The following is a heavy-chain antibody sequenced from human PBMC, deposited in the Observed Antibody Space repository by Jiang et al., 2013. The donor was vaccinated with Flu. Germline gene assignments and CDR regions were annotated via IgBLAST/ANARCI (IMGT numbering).Heavy chain of an antibody. J-gene: IGHJ5*02. CDR3: ATSQGQGRSGSWFDP. Sequence: GRVTITRDTSASTAYMELSSLRSEDTAVYYCATSQGQGRSGSWFDPWGQGTLVTVSS. V-gene: IGHV1-3*01. D-gene: IGHD1-26*01.